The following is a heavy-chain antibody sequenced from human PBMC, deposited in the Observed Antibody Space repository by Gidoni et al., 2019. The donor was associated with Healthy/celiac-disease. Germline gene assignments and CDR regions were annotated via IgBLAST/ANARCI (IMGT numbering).Heavy chain of an antibody. D-gene: IGHD3-22*01. CDR2: ISGSGGST. V-gene: IGHV3-23*01. Sequence: EVQLLESGGGLVQPGGSLRLSCAASGFTFSSYAMSWVRQAPGKGLEWVSAISGSGGSTYYADSVKGRFTISRDNSKNTLYLQMNSLRAEDTAVYYCVANYYDSSGYYGTFDYWGQGTLVTVSS. CDR3: VANYYDSSGYYGTFDY. J-gene: IGHJ4*02. CDR1: GFTFSSYA.